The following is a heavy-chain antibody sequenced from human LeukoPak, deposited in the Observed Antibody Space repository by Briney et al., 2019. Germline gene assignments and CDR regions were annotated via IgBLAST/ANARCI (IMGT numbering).Heavy chain of an antibody. D-gene: IGHD5-18*01. CDR1: GGTISGYY. V-gene: IGHV4-34*01. CDR2: INHSGST. J-gene: IGHJ4*02. Sequence: SETLTLTRAVYGGTISGYYRRGIRQPPGKGLEWIGEINHSGSTNYNPSLKSRVTRSVDTSKNQFSLKLSSVTAADTAVYYCARCPQLSGYHYWGQGTLVTVSS. CDR3: ARCPQLSGYHY.